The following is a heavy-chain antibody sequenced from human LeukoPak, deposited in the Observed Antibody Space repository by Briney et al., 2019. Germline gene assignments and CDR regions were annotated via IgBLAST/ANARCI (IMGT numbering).Heavy chain of an antibody. J-gene: IGHJ5*02. Sequence: GGSLSLFCAASGLTFSGSAMPWVRQASGKGLNFIGSIRSNANSYATAYAASVKGRFTISRDDSKNTAYLQMNSLKTEDTAVYYCTRQRAGTTYSNWFDPWGQGTLVTVSS. CDR3: TRQRAGTTYSNWFDP. D-gene: IGHD1-7*01. CDR1: GLTFSGSA. CDR2: IRSNANSYAT. V-gene: IGHV3-73*01.